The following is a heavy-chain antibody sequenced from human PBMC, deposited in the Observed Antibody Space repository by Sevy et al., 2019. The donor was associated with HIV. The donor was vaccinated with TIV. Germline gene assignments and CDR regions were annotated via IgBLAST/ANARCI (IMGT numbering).Heavy chain of an antibody. V-gene: IGHV4-61*02. D-gene: IGHD2-2*01. Sequence: SETLSLTCTVSDGSISSGSCYWSWIRQPAGKGLEWIGRIYTSGSTNYNPSLKSRVTISVDTSKNQFSLKLSSVTAADTAVYYCAREGSTWAGWFDPWGQGTLVTVSS. CDR1: DGSISSGSCY. J-gene: IGHJ5*02. CDR3: AREGSTWAGWFDP. CDR2: IYTSGST.